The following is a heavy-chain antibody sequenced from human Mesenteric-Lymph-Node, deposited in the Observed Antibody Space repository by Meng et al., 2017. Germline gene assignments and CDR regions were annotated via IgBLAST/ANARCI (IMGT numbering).Heavy chain of an antibody. CDR1: GGSIGSGGYY. V-gene: IGHV4-31*03. Sequence: GEVQGLGPGPVKPSQTLSLTGTVSGGSIGSGGYYWSWIRQHPGKGLEWIGYIYYTGSTFYNPSLKSRVTISVDTSKNQFSLKLISATAADTAVYYCAREAGRDGYATPKFDYWGQGTLVTVSS. J-gene: IGHJ4*02. D-gene: IGHD5-24*01. CDR3: AREAGRDGYATPKFDY. CDR2: IYYTGST.